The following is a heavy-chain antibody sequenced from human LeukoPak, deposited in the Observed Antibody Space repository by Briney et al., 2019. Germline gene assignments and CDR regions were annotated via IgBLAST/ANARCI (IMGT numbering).Heavy chain of an antibody. V-gene: IGHV3-30*04. CDR3: AREVVVAALIRWFDP. CDR2: ISYDGSNK. D-gene: IGHD2-15*01. CDR1: GFTFSSYA. Sequence: QPGGSLRLSCAASGFTFSSYAMHWVRQAPGKGQEWVAVISYDGSNKYYADSVKGRFTISRDNSKNTLYLQMNSLRAEDTAVYYCAREVVVAALIRWFDPWGQGTLVTVSS. J-gene: IGHJ5*02.